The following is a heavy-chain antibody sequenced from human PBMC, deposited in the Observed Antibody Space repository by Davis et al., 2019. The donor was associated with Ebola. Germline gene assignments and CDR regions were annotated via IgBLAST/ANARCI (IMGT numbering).Heavy chain of an antibody. D-gene: IGHD3-3*01. J-gene: IGHJ4*02. CDR2: ISSSSSYI. V-gene: IGHV3-21*01. CDR3: AREEAYYDFWSGYLDY. CDR1: GFTFSSYS. Sequence: GESLKISCAASGFTFSSYSMNWVRQAPGKGLEWVSSISSSSSYIYYADSVKGRFTISRDNAKNSLYLQMNSLRAEDTAVYYCAREEAYYDFWSGYLDYWGQGTLVTVSS.